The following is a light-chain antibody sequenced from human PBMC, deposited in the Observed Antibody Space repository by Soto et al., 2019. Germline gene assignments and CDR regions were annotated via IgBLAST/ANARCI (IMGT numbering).Light chain of an antibody. J-gene: IGKJ1*01. V-gene: IGKV3-20*01. CDR2: GAS. CDR3: PQYGTTPRT. CDR1: QSVSNNY. Sequence: ELVLTQSPGTLSLSPGERATLSCRASQSVSNNYLAWYHQKPGRAPRLVISGASSRATGISDGFSGSGSGRDFTLTISRLEPADVTTYYSPQYGTTPRTLGHGT.